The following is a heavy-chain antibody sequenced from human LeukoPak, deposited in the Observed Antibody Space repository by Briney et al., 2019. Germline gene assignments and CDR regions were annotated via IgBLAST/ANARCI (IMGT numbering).Heavy chain of an antibody. J-gene: IGHJ5*02. V-gene: IGHV1-18*01. CDR2: ISAYNGNT. D-gene: IGHD6-6*01. CDR1: GYTFTSYG. CDR3: AREEEQLVLGYNWFDP. Sequence: VASVKVSCKASGYTFTSYGISWVRQAPGQGLEWMGWISAYNGNTNYAQKLQGRVTMTTDTSTSKAYMELRSLRSDDTAVYYCAREEEQLVLGYNWFDPWGQGTLVTVSS.